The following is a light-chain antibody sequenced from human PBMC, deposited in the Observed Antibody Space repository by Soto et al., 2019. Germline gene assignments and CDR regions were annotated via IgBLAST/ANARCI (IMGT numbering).Light chain of an antibody. Sequence: EIVFTESPCTLSLSPGERASLSCRASHSVRSSSLAWYQQKPGQAPRLLMYGASRRATGIPDRFSGSGSGTDFTLIISRLGPEDFAVYYCQQYGTSPLTFGGGTKVDIK. CDR2: GAS. CDR1: HSVRSSS. V-gene: IGKV3-20*01. J-gene: IGKJ4*01. CDR3: QQYGTSPLT.